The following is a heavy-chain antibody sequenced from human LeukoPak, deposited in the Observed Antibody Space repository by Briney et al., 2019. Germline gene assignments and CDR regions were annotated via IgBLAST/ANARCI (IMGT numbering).Heavy chain of an antibody. V-gene: IGHV4-59*02. CDR2: IYYSGST. CDR3: ARSTVTAGALFDY. D-gene: IGHD2-21*02. Sequence: SETLSLTCTFSGGSVSSYYWSWIRQPAGKGLEWIGYIYYSGSTNYNPSLKSRITISVDTSKNQFSLKLSSVTAADTAVYYCARSTVTAGALFDYWGQGTLVTVSS. J-gene: IGHJ4*02. CDR1: GGSVSSYY.